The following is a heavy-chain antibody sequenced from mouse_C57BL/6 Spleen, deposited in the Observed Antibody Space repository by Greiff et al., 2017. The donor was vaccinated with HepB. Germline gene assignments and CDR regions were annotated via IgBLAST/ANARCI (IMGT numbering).Heavy chain of an antibody. V-gene: IGHV5-9*01. CDR3: ARQDGYYYAMDY. Sequence: EVQLVESGGGLVKPGGSLKLSCAASGFTFSSYTMSWVRQTPEKRLEWVATISGGGGNTYYPDSVKGRFTISRDNAKNTLYLQMSSLRSEDTALYYCARQDGYYYAMDYWGQGTSVTVSS. J-gene: IGHJ4*01. CDR1: GFTFSSYT. CDR2: ISGGGGNT. D-gene: IGHD2-3*01.